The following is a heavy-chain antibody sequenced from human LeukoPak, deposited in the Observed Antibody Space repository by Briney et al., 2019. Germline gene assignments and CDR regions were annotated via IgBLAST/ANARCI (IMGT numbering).Heavy chain of an antibody. CDR2: ISGSGGST. Sequence: GGSLRLSCAASGFTFSSYAMSWVRQAPGKGLEWVSAISGSGGSTYYADSVKGRFTISRDNSKNTLYLQMNSLRAEDTAVYYCASGFSSGWYPQWFFDYWGQGTLVTVSS. J-gene: IGHJ4*02. CDR1: GFTFSSYA. V-gene: IGHV3-23*01. D-gene: IGHD6-19*01. CDR3: ASGFSSGWYPQWFFDY.